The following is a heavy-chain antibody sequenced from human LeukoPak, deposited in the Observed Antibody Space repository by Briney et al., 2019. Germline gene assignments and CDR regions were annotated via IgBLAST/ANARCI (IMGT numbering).Heavy chain of an antibody. V-gene: IGHV4-39*01. CDR3: ARRGKENWNVSFDY. J-gene: IGHJ4*02. D-gene: IGHD1-1*01. Sequence: SETLSLTCTVSGGSISSTSYYWGWIRQPPGKGLEWIGSIYYSGSTYYNPSLKSRVTVSVDTSKNQFSLILSSVTAADTAVYYCARRGKENWNVSFDYWGQGTLVSVSS. CDR1: GGSISSTSYY. CDR2: IYYSGST.